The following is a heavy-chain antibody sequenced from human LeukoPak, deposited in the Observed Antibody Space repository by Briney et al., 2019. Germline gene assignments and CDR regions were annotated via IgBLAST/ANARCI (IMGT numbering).Heavy chain of an antibody. J-gene: IGHJ4*02. CDR3: AKALFDSSWSIYYFDY. CDR1: GFTFDDYA. Sequence: GGSLRLSCAASGFTFDDYAMHWVRQAPGKGLEWVSGISWNSGSIGYADSVKGRFTISRDNAKNSLYLQMNSLRAEDTALYYCAKALFDSSWSIYYFDYWGQGTLVTVPS. V-gene: IGHV3-9*01. CDR2: ISWNSGSI. D-gene: IGHD6-13*01.